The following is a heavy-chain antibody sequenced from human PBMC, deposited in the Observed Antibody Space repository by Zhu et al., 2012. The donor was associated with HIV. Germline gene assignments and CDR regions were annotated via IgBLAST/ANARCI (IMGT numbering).Heavy chain of an antibody. CDR3: ARHSWTATDYFDY. Sequence: QVQLQESGPGLVKPSETLSLTCAVSGSSIINTYYWGWIRQPPGKGLEWIGSIYHSETTHYNPSLKSRVTISIDTANNQFSLKLSSVTAADTAVYYCARHSWTATDYFDYWGQGTLVTVSS. CDR1: GSSIINTYY. D-gene: IGHD3-3*02. V-gene: IGHV4-38-2*01. J-gene: IGHJ4*02. CDR2: IYHSETT.